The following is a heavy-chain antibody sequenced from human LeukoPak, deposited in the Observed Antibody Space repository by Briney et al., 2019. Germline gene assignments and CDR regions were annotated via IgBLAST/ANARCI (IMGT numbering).Heavy chain of an antibody. V-gene: IGHV1-2*02. CDR2: INPNSGGT. J-gene: IGHJ4*02. Sequence: ASVKVSCKASGGTFNSYAISRVRQAPGQGLEWMGWINPNSGGTNYAQKFQGRVTMTRDTSISTAYMELSRLRSDDTAVYYCARVGGATVVTPLDYFDYWGQGTLVTVSS. CDR1: GGTFNSYA. CDR3: ARVGGATVVTPLDYFDY. D-gene: IGHD4-23*01.